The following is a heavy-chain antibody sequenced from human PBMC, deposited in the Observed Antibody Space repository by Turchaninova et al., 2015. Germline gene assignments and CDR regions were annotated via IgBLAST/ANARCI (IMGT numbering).Heavy chain of an antibody. CDR3: ARMPSYYYMDV. CDR1: GFSFSTGMR. Sequence: QVTLKESGPALVKPTQTLTLPCPFSGFSFSTGMRVRWIRQPPGKALDWLARIDWDDEKIYSTSLKTRLTISKDTSKNQVVLTMTNMDPVDTATYYCARMPSYYYMDVWGKGTTVTVSS. J-gene: IGHJ6*03. CDR2: IDWDDEK. V-gene: IGHV2-70*04.